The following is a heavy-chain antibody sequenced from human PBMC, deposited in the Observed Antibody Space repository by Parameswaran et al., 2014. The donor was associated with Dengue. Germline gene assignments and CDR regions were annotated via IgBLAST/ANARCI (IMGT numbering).Heavy chain of an antibody. CDR3: ARPRVYYYGSGSYFGFDY. V-gene: IGHV4-39*01. D-gene: IGHD3-10*01. Sequence: WIRQPPGKGLEWIGSIYYSGSTYYNPSLKSRVTISVDTSKNQFSLKLSSVTAADTAVYYCARPRVYYYGSGSYFGFDYWGQGTLVTVSS. J-gene: IGHJ4*02. CDR2: IYYSGST.